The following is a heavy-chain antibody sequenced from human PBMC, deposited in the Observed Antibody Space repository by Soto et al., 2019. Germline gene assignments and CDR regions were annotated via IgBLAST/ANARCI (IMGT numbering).Heavy chain of an antibody. D-gene: IGHD6-6*01. CDR1: GFTFSSYG. CDR2: ISYDGSNK. Sequence: GGSLRLSCAASGFTFSSYGMHWVRQAPGKGLEWVAVISYDGSNKYYADSVKGRFTISRDNSKNTLYLQMNSLRAEDTAVYYCAKDHLAARPSGFDYWGQGT. J-gene: IGHJ4*02. CDR3: AKDHLAARPSGFDY. V-gene: IGHV3-30*18.